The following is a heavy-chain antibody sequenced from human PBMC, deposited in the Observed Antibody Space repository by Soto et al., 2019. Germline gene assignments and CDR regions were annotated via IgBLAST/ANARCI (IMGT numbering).Heavy chain of an antibody. CDR2: ISYDGSNK. V-gene: IGHV3-30*18. D-gene: IGHD2-2*01. CDR1: GFTFSSYG. J-gene: IGHJ4*02. Sequence: GGSLRLSCAASGFTFSSYGMHWVRQAPGKGLEWVAVISYDGSNKYYADSVKGRFTISRDNSKNTLYLQMNSLRAEDTAVYYCAKEGVVVPAALRRYYFDYWGQGTLVTVSS. CDR3: AKEGVVVPAALRRYYFDY.